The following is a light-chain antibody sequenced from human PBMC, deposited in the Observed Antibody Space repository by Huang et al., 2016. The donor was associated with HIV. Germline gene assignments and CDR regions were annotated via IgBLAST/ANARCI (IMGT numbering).Light chain of an antibody. CDR3: QQRSNWPPLT. V-gene: IGKV3-11*01. Sequence: EIVLIQSPATLSLSPGARATLSCRASQSVSRYLAWYQPKPGQAPRLLLFDASNRATGIPARVSGTGSGTDFTLTLSSLEAEDSAVYYCQQRSNWPPLTFGGGTEVEIK. CDR1: QSVSRY. J-gene: IGKJ4*01. CDR2: DAS.